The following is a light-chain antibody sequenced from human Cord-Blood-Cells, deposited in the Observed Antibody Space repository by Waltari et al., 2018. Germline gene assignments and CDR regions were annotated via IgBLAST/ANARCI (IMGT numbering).Light chain of an antibody. J-gene: IGKJ1*01. Sequence: EIVLTQSPATQSLSPGERATLSCRASQLVSSYLAWYQQKPGQAPRVLIYDASNRTTGIPARFSGSGSGRDFTLTISSLEPEDFAVYYCQQRSNWWTFGQGTKVEIK. CDR2: DAS. CDR1: QLVSSY. V-gene: IGKV3-11*02. CDR3: QQRSNWWT.